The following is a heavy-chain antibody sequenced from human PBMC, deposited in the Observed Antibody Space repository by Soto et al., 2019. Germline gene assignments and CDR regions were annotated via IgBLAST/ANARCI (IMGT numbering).Heavy chain of an antibody. D-gene: IGHD1-7*01. Sequence: TGGSLRLSCAASGFTFSTSWMSWVRQSPGKGLEWVATISHDGSDTYYVDSVKGRFTISKDNAKNSLYLQVSSLRADDTAVYFCAKNYWHYFDYWGQGSPVTVSS. CDR1: GFTFSTSW. CDR3: AKNYWHYFDY. J-gene: IGHJ4*02. V-gene: IGHV3-7*05. CDR2: ISHDGSDT.